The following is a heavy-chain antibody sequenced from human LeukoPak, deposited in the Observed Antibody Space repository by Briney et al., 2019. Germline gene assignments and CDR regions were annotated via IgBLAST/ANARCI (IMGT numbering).Heavy chain of an antibody. V-gene: IGHV3-48*04. CDR3: ARGARYYSAVEV. Sequence: GGSLRLSCGVSGFSFTPYSMNWVCQAPGKGLEWISYISSSGSIIYNADSVKGRFTVSRDNAKNSLYLEMNSLRVEDTALYYCARGARYYSAVEVWGQGTAVTVSS. CDR2: ISSSGSII. CDR1: GFSFTPYS. J-gene: IGHJ6*02.